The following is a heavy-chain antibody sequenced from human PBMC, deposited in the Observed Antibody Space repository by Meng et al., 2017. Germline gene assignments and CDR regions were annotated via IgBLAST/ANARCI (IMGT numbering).Heavy chain of an antibody. J-gene: IGHJ4*02. CDR1: APTPSSDG. CDR3: ATRGNPYLDC. Sequence: QGQLWQSGAEVKQPGASFKVPCNASAPTPSSDGFAWVRQAPGQGLEWMGWINAYNGYTDYAQKFLGRVTLTTDTSTNTGYMELRSLTSDDTAVYYCATRGNPYLDCWGQGTLVTVSS. V-gene: IGHV1-18*01. CDR2: INAYNGYT.